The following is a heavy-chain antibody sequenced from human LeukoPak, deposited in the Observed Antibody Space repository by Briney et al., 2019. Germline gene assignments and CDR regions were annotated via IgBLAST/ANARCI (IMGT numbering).Heavy chain of an antibody. D-gene: IGHD2-21*02. J-gene: IGHJ4*02. CDR3: AKGGDYVEVLDY. Sequence: PGGSLRLSCAPSGFTFSSYAMSWVRQAPGKGLEWVSAISGSGGSTYYADSVKGRFTISRDNSKNTLYLQMNSLRAEDTAVYYCAKGGDYVEVLDYWGQGTLVTVSS. CDR2: ISGSGGST. CDR1: GFTFSSYA. V-gene: IGHV3-23*01.